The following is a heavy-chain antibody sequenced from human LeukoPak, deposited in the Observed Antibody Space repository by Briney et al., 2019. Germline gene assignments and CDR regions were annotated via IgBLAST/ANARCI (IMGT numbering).Heavy chain of an antibody. V-gene: IGHV3-23*01. CDR3: AKDFYYDSSGPDY. D-gene: IGHD3-22*01. CDR1: GFTFSSYA. Sequence: PGGSLRLSCAASGFTFSSYAMSWVRQAPGKGLEWVSAISGSGGSTYYADSVKGRFTISRDNSKNTLYLQMNSLGAEDTAVYYCAKDFYYDSSGPDYWGQGTLVTVSS. J-gene: IGHJ4*02. CDR2: ISGSGGST.